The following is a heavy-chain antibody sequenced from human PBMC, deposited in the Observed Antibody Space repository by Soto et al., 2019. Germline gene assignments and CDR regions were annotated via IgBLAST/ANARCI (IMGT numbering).Heavy chain of an antibody. Sequence: QVQLQESGPGLVKPSETLSLTCTVSGGSISSYYWSWIRQPPGKGLEWIGYIYYSGSTNYNPSLRRRVTISVDTSKNHFSLKLSSVTAADTAVYSCARRYGSCFDYWGQGTLVTVSS. V-gene: IGHV4-59*08. CDR3: ARRYGSCFDY. CDR2: IYYSGST. CDR1: GGSISSYY. J-gene: IGHJ4*02. D-gene: IGHD5-18*01.